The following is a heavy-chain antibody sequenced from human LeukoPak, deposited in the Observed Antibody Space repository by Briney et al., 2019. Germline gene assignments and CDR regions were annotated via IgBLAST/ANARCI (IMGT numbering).Heavy chain of an antibody. CDR3: ARQTADGSAYYGLDV. D-gene: IGHD6-13*01. CDR1: VGSISRGNYY. Sequence: SETLSLTCTVSVGSISRGNYYWNWIRQHPGTGLEWIGYIYYSGRTNYNPSLKSRVAISADTSKNQFSLKLSSVTAADTAVYYCARQTADGSAYYGLDVWGQGTTVTVSS. J-gene: IGHJ6*02. V-gene: IGHV4-31*02. CDR2: IYYSGRT.